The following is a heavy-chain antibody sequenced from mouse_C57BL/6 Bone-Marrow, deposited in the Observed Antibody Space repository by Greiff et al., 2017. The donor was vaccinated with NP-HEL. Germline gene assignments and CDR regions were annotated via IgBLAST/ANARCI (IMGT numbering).Heavy chain of an antibody. D-gene: IGHD2-4*01. Sequence: EVLLVEPEGGLVQPGSSMKLSCTASGFTFSDYYMAWVRQVPEQGLEWVANINYDGSSTYYLDALKSRFIISRDNAKNILYLQMSSLKSEDTATYYCAREGGLRRRTYAMDYGGQGTSVTVSS. CDR2: INYDGSST. CDR1: GFTFSDYY. CDR3: AREGGLRRRTYAMDY. V-gene: IGHV5-16*01. J-gene: IGHJ4*01.